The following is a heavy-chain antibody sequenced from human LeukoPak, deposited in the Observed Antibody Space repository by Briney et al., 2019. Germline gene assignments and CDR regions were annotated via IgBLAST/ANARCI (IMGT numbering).Heavy chain of an antibody. D-gene: IGHD4-17*01. CDR2: INHSGNT. CDR3: ARLRSSKMVTTNRYYYYYYMDV. CDR1: GFTFSSYA. V-gene: IGHV4-34*01. Sequence: GSLRLSCAASGFTFSSYAMSWIRQPPGKGLEWIGEINHSGNTNYNPSLKSRVTISVDTSKNQFSLKLSSVTAADTAVYYCARLRSSKMVTTNRYYYYYYMDVWGKGTTVTISS. J-gene: IGHJ6*03.